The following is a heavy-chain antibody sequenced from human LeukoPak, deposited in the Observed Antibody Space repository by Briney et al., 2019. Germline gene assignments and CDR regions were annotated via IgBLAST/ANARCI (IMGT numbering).Heavy chain of an antibody. D-gene: IGHD6-19*01. V-gene: IGHV3-21*01. J-gene: IGHJ4*02. CDR2: ISSSSSYI. Sequence: PGGSLRLSCAASGFTFSSYSMNWVRQAPGKGLEWVSSISSSSSYIYYADSVKGRFTISRDNAKNSLYLQMNSLRAEDTAVYYCARGPWSRSGWFSDYWGQGTLVTVSS. CDR1: GFTFSSYS. CDR3: ARGPWSRSGWFSDY.